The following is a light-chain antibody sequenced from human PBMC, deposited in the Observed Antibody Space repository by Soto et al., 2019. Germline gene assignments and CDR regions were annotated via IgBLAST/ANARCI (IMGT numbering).Light chain of an antibody. J-gene: IGLJ3*02. V-gene: IGLV2-14*01. CDR2: EVS. Sequence: QSALTQPASVSGSPGQSITISCTGTSSDVGGFNFVSWYQQHPGKVPKLMMFEVSNRPSGVSNRFSGSKSGNTASLTISGLQAEDEADYYCSSYTSSSTRVFGGGTKLTVL. CDR3: SSYTSSSTRV. CDR1: SSDVGGFNF.